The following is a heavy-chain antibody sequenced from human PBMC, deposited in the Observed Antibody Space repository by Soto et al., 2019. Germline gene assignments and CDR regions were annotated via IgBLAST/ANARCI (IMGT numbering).Heavy chain of an antibody. Sequence: SETLSLTCTVSGGSISSYYWSWIRQPPGKGLEWIGYIYYSGSTNYNPSLKSRVTISVDTSKNQFSLKLSSVTAADTAVYYFARANYDFWSGPQPNWFDPWGQGTLVTVSS. CDR2: IYYSGST. D-gene: IGHD3-3*01. V-gene: IGHV4-59*01. CDR3: ARANYDFWSGPQPNWFDP. J-gene: IGHJ5*02. CDR1: GGSISSYY.